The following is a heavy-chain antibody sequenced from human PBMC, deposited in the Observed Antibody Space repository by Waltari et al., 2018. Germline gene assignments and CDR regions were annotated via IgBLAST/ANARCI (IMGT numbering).Heavy chain of an antibody. CDR1: GGSFSGYY. Sequence: QVQLQQWGAGLLKPSETLSLTCAVYGGSFSGYYWSWIRQPPGKGLEWSGEITHSGSTNYNPSLKSGVTRSVDTAKTQFSLRLSVVTAADTAVYYCARGGFSITSFGVVIIPFDYWGQGTLVTVSS. CDR3: ARGGFSITSFGVVIIPFDY. V-gene: IGHV4-34*01. CDR2: ITHSGST. D-gene: IGHD3-3*01. J-gene: IGHJ4*02.